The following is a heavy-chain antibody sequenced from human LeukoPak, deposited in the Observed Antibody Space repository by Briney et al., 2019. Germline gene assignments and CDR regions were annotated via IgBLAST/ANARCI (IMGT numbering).Heavy chain of an antibody. Sequence: GGSLRLSCTASGFTFGDYAMSWVRQAPGKGLEWVGFIRSKAYGGTTEYAASVKGKFTISRDDSKSIAYLQMNSLRTEDTAVYYCARLTAAAGTSWGQGTLATVSS. CDR2: IRSKAYGGTT. D-gene: IGHD6-13*01. CDR1: GFTFGDYA. V-gene: IGHV3-49*04. J-gene: IGHJ5*02. CDR3: ARLTAAAGTS.